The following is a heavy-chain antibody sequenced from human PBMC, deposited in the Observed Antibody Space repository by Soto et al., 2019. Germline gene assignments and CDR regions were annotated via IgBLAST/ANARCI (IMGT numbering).Heavy chain of an antibody. V-gene: IGHV4-30-4*01. CDR1: GGSIRGGDCF. Sequence: SETLSLTCTVSGGSIRGGDCFWNWIRQPPGKGLEWIGSIYYSGSTFYNPSLKGRVTMSVDTSKNQFSLNLSAVTAADTAVYYCARVTEWLGGYGMDVWGQGTTVTVSS. CDR2: IYYSGST. CDR3: ARVTEWLGGYGMDV. D-gene: IGHD3-3*01. J-gene: IGHJ6*02.